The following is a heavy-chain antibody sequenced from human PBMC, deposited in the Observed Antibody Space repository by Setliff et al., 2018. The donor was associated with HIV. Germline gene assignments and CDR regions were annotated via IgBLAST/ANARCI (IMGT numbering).Heavy chain of an antibody. V-gene: IGHV3-7*01. CDR1: GFNSSLYW. Sequence: PGGSLRLSCTASGFNSSLYWMDWVRQAPGKGLEWVASINPDGSAKGSVDSVKGRFTVSRDIAKNSLYLQMNSLRVDDTAIYYCVRDTTSGWMLTSWGQGTLVTVSS. D-gene: IGHD2-2*01. J-gene: IGHJ4*02. CDR3: VRDTTSGWMLTS. CDR2: INPDGSAK.